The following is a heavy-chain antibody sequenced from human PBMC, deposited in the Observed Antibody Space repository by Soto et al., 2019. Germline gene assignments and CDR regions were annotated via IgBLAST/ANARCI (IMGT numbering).Heavy chain of an antibody. CDR1: GYTFTSYA. Sequence: ASVKVSCKASGYTFTSYAMHWVRQAPGQRLEWMGWINAGNGNTKYSQRFQGRVTITRDTSASTAYMELSSLRSEDTAVYYCARDRTAARPGYYFDYWGQGTLVTVSS. D-gene: IGHD6-6*01. V-gene: IGHV1-3*01. J-gene: IGHJ4*02. CDR3: ARDRTAARPGYYFDY. CDR2: INAGNGNT.